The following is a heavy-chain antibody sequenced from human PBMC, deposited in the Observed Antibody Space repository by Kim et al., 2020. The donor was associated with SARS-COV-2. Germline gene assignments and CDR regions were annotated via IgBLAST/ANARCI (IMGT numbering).Heavy chain of an antibody. D-gene: IGHD3-10*01. CDR1: GYTFTSYG. V-gene: IGHV1-18*01. Sequence: ASVKVSCKASGYTFTSYGISWVRQAPGQGLEWMGWISAYNGNTNYAQKLQGRVTMTTDTSTSTAYMELRSLRSDDTAVYYCALGEPNPYYYYYGMDVWGQGTTVTVSS. J-gene: IGHJ6*02. CDR3: ALGEPNPYYYYYGMDV. CDR2: ISAYNGNT.